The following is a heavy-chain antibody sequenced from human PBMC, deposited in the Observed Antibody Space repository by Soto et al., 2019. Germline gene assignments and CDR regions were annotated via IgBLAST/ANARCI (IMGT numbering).Heavy chain of an antibody. CDR2: IWYDGSNK. CDR1: GFTFSSYG. Sequence: GGSLRLSCAASGFTFSSYGMHWVRQAPGKGLEWVAVIWYDGSNKYYADSVKGRFTISRDNSKNTLYLQMNSLRAEDTAVYYCARDRVTGTLSWFVPWGQGTLVTVSS. CDR3: ARDRVTGTLSWFVP. V-gene: IGHV3-33*01. D-gene: IGHD1-20*01. J-gene: IGHJ5*02.